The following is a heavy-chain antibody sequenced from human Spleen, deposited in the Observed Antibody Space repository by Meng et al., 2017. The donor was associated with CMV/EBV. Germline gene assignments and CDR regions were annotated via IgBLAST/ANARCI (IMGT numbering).Heavy chain of an antibody. CDR2: INQSGDA. Sequence: ASVKVSCKASGYTFTAYYMHWVRQSPGQRPEWMGWINQSGDAHYAQRFQGRVTMTRDTSISTAYMELSSLRAEDTAVYYCARDDGFGSWRLFDYWGQGTLVTAPQ. CDR1: GYTFTAYY. CDR3: ARDDGFGSWRLFDY. V-gene: IGHV1-2*02. J-gene: IGHJ4*02. D-gene: IGHD6-13*01.